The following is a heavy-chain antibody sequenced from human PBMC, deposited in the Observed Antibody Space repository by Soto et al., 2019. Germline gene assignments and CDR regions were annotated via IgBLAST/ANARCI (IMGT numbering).Heavy chain of an antibody. CDR1: GYTFTSYY. D-gene: IGHD4-17*01. CDR3: VCEEIYMTTVVTGFFDY. J-gene: IGHJ4*02. V-gene: IGHV1-46*01. Sequence: SVKVSCKASGYTFTSYYMQLVRQAPGQGLEWMGIINPSGGSTSYAQKFQGRVTMTRDTSTSTVYMELSSLRSEDTAVYFCVCEEIYMTTVVTGFFDYWGQGTLVTVTS. CDR2: INPSGGST.